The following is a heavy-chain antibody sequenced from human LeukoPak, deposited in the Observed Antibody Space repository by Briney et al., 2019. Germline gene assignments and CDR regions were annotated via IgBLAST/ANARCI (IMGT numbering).Heavy chain of an antibody. CDR2: INPSGGST. CDR3: ARGGTYYYYGMDV. J-gene: IGHJ6*02. V-gene: IGHV1-46*01. Sequence: ASVKVSCKASGYTFTNYYIHWVRQAPGQGLEWMGMINPSGGSTNYAQKFQGRVTMTRDTCTSTVYMELSSLRSEDTATYYCARGGTYYYYGMDVWGQGTTVTVSS. D-gene: IGHD1-26*01. CDR1: GYTFTNYY.